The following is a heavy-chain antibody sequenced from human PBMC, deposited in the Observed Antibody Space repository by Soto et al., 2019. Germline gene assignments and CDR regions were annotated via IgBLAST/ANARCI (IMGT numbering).Heavy chain of an antibody. CDR2: IIPILGIA. CDR1: GGTFSSYT. V-gene: IGHV1-69*02. D-gene: IGHD2-15*01. J-gene: IGHJ4*02. CDR3: ARNPRCSGGSCPLDY. Sequence: QVQLVQSGAEVKKPGSSVKVSCKASGGTFSSYTISWVRQAPGQGLEWMGRIIPILGIANYAQKVQGRVTITADKSTSTAYMELSSLRSEDTAVYYCARNPRCSGGSCPLDYWGQGTLVTVSS.